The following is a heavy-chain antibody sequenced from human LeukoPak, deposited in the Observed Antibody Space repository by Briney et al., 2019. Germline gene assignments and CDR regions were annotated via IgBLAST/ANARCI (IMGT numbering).Heavy chain of an antibody. V-gene: IGHV3-74*01. J-gene: IGHJ4*02. CDR3: ARDTYCGGDCYRLFDY. CDR2: INSDGSST. Sequence: GGSLRLSCAASGFTFSSYWMHWVRQAPGKGLVWVLRINSDGSSTSYADSVKGRFTISRDNAKSTLYLQMNSLRAEDTAVYYCARDTYCGGDCYRLFDYWGQGTLVTVSS. D-gene: IGHD2-21*02. CDR1: GFTFSSYW.